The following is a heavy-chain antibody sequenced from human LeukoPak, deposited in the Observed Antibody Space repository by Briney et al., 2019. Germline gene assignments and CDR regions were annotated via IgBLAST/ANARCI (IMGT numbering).Heavy chain of an antibody. J-gene: IGHJ4*02. D-gene: IGHD3-10*01. V-gene: IGHV3-21*01. CDR1: GFTFSSYS. Sequence: GGSLRLSCAASGFTFSSYSMNWVRQAPGKGLEWVSSISGISSYIYYADSVKGRFTISRDNAKNSLYLQMNSPRAEDTAVYYCARGYGSGSYYGDYWGQGTLVTVSS. CDR2: ISGISSYI. CDR3: ARGYGSGSYYGDY.